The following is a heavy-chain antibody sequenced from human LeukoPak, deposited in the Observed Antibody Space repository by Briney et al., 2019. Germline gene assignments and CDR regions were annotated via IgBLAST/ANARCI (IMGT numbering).Heavy chain of an antibody. CDR2: IYNSGST. CDR3: TSVTANWENY. CDR1: GGSISSYY. V-gene: IGHV4-59*08. J-gene: IGHJ4*02. Sequence: SETLSLTSTASGGSISSYYWSWIRQPPGKGLEWSGNIYNSGSTNYNPSLKSRVTISVDTSKNQFSLKMSSVTAAATALYYCTSVTANWENYWGQGTLVTVCS. D-gene: IGHD7-27*01.